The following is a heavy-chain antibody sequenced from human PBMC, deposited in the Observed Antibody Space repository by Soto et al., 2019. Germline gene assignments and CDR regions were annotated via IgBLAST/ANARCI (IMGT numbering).Heavy chain of an antibody. CDR1: GDSISSGDYY. Sequence: SETLSLTCTVSGDSISSGDYYWSWIRQPPGKGLEWIGCIYYSGNTYYNPSLKSRVTISVDKSKNQFSLKLSSVTAADTAVYYGARTGDYGDYQFDYWGKGTLVTASS. D-gene: IGHD4-17*01. V-gene: IGHV4-30-4*01. CDR3: ARTGDYGDYQFDY. CDR2: IYYSGNT. J-gene: IGHJ4*02.